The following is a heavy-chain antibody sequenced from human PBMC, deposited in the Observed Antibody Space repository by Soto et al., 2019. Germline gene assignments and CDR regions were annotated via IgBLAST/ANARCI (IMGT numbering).Heavy chain of an antibody. J-gene: IGHJ4*02. V-gene: IGHV4-59*01. Sequence: TSETLSLTCTVSGDSITSYYWSWIRQPPGKGLEWIGFIHYSGSTNYNPSLKGRVTMSVDTSKNQFSLKLTSVNTADTAIYYCTRGGDPYKTGHWGQGTLVTVSS. CDR3: TRGGDPYKTGH. CDR2: IHYSGST. D-gene: IGHD2-21*01. CDR1: GDSITSYY.